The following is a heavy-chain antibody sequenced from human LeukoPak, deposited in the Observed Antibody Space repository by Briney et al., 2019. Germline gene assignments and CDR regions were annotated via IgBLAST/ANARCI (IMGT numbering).Heavy chain of an antibody. CDR1: GFTFNRFT. V-gene: IGHV3-21*01. CDR2: ISTSSSYI. J-gene: IGHJ4*02. Sequence: PGGSLRLSCAASGFTFNRFTMNWVRQAPGKGLEWVSSISTSSSYIYYVDSVKGRFTISRHNAKNSLYLQLNSLRVEDTALYYCARVSAHAGIAVAASDYWGQGTLVTVSS. CDR3: ARVSAHAGIAVAASDY. D-gene: IGHD6-19*01.